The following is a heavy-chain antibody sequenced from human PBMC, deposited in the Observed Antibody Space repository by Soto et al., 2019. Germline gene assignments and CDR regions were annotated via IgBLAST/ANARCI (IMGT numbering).Heavy chain of an antibody. D-gene: IGHD2-2*02. J-gene: IGHJ6*02. CDR2: ISAYTGNK. CDR3: ARGPICTITRCYRYQYFSMDV. V-gene: IGHV1-18*04. CDR1: CYTFTNYG. Sequence: SDKESCRGACYTFTNYGITWVRQAPVQGLEWVAWISAYTGNKKFAQKIQGRVTMTTDTSTRTAYMELRSLRSDDTAVYYCARGPICTITRCYRYQYFSMDVWGQGTKVTVSS.